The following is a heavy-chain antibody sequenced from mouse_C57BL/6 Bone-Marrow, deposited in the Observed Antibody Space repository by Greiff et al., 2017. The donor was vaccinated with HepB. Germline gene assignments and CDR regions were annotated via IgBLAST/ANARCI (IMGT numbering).Heavy chain of an antibody. J-gene: IGHJ3*01. CDR1: GYSITSGYY. CDR3: ARDQGIYYGFAY. D-gene: IGHD2-1*01. CDR2: ISYDGSN. Sequence: DVQLQESGPGLVKPSQSLSLTCSVTGYSITSGYYWNWIRQFPGNKLEWMGYISYDGSNNYNPSLKNRISITRDTSKNQIFLKLNSVTTEDTATYYCARDQGIYYGFAYWGQGTLVTVSA. V-gene: IGHV3-6*01.